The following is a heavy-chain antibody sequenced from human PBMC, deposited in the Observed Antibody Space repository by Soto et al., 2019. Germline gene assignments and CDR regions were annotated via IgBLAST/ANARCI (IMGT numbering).Heavy chain of an antibody. D-gene: IGHD3-22*01. J-gene: IGHJ3*01. Sequence: LRLSCAVSGFTFSSYWMSWVRQAPGKGLEWLANIKQDGSDTYFPGSVKGRFTISRENAKNSLYLQMNNLRAGDTAVYYCARAIYSSSAFDLWGQGTMVTVSS. CDR3: ARAIYSSSAFDL. CDR2: IKQDGSDT. V-gene: IGHV3-7*01. CDR1: GFTFSSYW.